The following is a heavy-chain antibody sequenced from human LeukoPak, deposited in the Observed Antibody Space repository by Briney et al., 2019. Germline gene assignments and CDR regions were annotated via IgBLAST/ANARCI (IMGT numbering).Heavy chain of an antibody. CDR3: AREPQHYYYYYMDV. D-gene: IGHD2-2*01. CDR1: GYSISSGYY. J-gene: IGHJ6*03. CDR2: IYHSGST. Sequence: SETLSLTCTVSGYSISSGYYWGWIRQPPGKGLEWIGSIYHSGSTYYNPSLKSRVTISVDTSKNQFSLKLSSVTAADTAVYYCAREPQHYYYYYMDVWGKGTTVTVSS. V-gene: IGHV4-38-2*02.